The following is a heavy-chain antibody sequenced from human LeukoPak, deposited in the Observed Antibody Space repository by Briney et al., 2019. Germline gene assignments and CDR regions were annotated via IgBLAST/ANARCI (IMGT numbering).Heavy chain of an antibody. Sequence: ASVKVSCKASGYTFTGYYMHWVRQAPGQGLEWMGWINPNSGGTNYAQKFQGRVTMTRDTSISTAYMELSRLRSDDTAVYYCASMIFGVVITPGDCYYYMDVWGKGTTVTVSS. CDR1: GYTFTGYY. CDR2: INPNSGGT. J-gene: IGHJ6*03. D-gene: IGHD3-3*01. V-gene: IGHV1-2*02. CDR3: ASMIFGVVITPGDCYYYMDV.